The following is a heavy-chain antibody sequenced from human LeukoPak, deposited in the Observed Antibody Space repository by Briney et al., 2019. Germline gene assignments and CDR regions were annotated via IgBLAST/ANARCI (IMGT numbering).Heavy chain of an antibody. CDR3: AREGVDDSSGQPGLDAFDF. V-gene: IGHV1-46*01. Sequence: ASVKVSCKASGYTFTSYYMHWVRQAPGQGLEWMGIINPSGGSTSYAQKFQGRVTMTRDMSTSTVYMELSSLRSEDTAVYYCAREGVDDSSGQPGLDAFDFWGQATMISVSS. J-gene: IGHJ3*01. CDR1: GYTFTSYY. CDR2: INPSGGST. D-gene: IGHD3-22*01.